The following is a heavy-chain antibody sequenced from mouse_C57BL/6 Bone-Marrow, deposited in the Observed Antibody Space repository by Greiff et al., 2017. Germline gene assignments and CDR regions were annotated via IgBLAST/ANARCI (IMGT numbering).Heavy chain of an antibody. CDR2: IFPGSGST. CDR1: GYTFTDYY. CDR3: ARGYYAPYAMDY. V-gene: IGHV1-75*01. D-gene: IGHD1-1*01. J-gene: IGHJ4*01. Sequence: VKLVESGPELVKPGASVKISCKASGYTFTDYYINWVKQRPGQGLECIGWIFPGSGSTYYNEKFKGKATLTVDKSSSTAYMLLSSLTYEDSAVYFCARGYYAPYAMDYWGQGTSVTVSS.